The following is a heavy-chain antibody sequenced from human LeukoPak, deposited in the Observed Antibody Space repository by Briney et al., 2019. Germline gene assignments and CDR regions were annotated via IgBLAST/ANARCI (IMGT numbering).Heavy chain of an antibody. D-gene: IGHD2-21*02. J-gene: IGHJ3*01. V-gene: IGHV5-51*01. Sequence: PGESLKISCKGSGYSFANYWIGWVRQMPGKGLEWMGIIFPADSDTRYSPSFQGQVIVSADKSITTAYLQWSSLRASDTAMYYCARWVTADRGKKDAFDVWGQGTMVTVSS. CDR1: GYSFANYW. CDR2: IFPADSDT. CDR3: ARWVTADRGKKDAFDV.